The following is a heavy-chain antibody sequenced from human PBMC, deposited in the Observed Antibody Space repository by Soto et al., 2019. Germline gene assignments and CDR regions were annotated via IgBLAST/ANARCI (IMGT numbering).Heavy chain of an antibody. V-gene: IGHV3-48*02. CDR3: ARGRFLEWLSEVDY. J-gene: IGHJ4*02. CDR2: ISSSSSTI. Sequence: EVQLVESGGGLVQPGGSVRLSCAASGFTFSSYSMNWVRQARGKGLEWVSYISSSSSTIYYADSVKGRFTISRDNAKNSLYLQMNSLRDEDTAVYYCARGRFLEWLSEVDYWGQGTLVTVFS. D-gene: IGHD3-3*01. CDR1: GFTFSSYS.